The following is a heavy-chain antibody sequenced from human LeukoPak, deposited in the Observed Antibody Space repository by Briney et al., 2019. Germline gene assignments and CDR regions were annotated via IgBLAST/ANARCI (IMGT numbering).Heavy chain of an antibody. Sequence: GRSLRLSCATSGFTFSSYAIHWVRQAPGKGLEWVAVVSYDGSNKFYADSVKGRFTISRDNSKNTLYLQMNSLRAEDTAVHFCARVRCSSAACNFAAMDVWGQGTTVTVSS. CDR2: VSYDGSNK. CDR3: ARVRCSSAACNFAAMDV. V-gene: IGHV3-30-3*01. CDR1: GFTFSSYA. D-gene: IGHD6-19*01. J-gene: IGHJ6*02.